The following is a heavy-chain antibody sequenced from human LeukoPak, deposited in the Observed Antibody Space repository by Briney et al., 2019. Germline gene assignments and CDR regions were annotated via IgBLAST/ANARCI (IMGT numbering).Heavy chain of an antibody. CDR1: GYSISNGYY. V-gene: IGHV4-38-2*02. CDR2: IYYSGST. Sequence: SETLSLTCTVSGYSISNGYYWGWIRQPPGKGLEWIGSIYYSGSTYYNPSLKSRVTISVDTSKNQFSLKLSSVTAADTAVYYCARVHFTPLRYFDWLPRYRGLFDYWGQGTLVTVSS. D-gene: IGHD3-9*01. J-gene: IGHJ4*02. CDR3: ARVHFTPLRYFDWLPRYRGLFDY.